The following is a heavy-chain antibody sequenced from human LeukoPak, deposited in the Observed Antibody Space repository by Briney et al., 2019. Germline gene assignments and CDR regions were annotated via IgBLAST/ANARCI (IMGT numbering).Heavy chain of an antibody. J-gene: IGHJ4*02. CDR3: AKGSADVRPCYFDY. V-gene: IGHV3-23*01. D-gene: IGHD6-25*01. CDR1: GFTFTSSA. Sequence: AGGSLRLSCAASGFTFTSSAMSWVRQAPGKGLEWVSAISGSGGSTYYADSVKGRFTISRDNSKNTLDLQMNSLRAEDKGVYYCAKGSADVRPCYFDYWGQGTLVTVSS. CDR2: ISGSGGST.